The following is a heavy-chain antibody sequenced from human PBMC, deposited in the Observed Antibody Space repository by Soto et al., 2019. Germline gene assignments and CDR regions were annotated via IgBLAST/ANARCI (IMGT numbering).Heavy chain of an antibody. CDR3: ARGGGGGVDC. CDR1: GGSISSRTSY. V-gene: IGHV4-31*03. CDR2: IYYGGDS. J-gene: IGHJ4*02. Sequence: QVQLQESGPGLVKPSQTLSLTCTVSGGSISSRTSYWSWIRQHPGKGLEWIGYIYYGGDSFYNPSLKGRVTIAMDPSENHFSRKLTLVTAGDPAVYCWARGGGGGVDCWGQGTLVTVAS. D-gene: IGHD1-26*01.